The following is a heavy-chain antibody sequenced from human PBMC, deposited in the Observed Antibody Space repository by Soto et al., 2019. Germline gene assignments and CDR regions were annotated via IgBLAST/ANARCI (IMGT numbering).Heavy chain of an antibody. D-gene: IGHD2-15*01. CDR3: ARGWGCSSGSCYFTS. J-gene: IGHJ5*02. CDR2: ISSTSSAI. CDR1: GFTFGSYS. V-gene: IGHV3-48*04. Sequence: DVQLVESGGGLVQPGGSLTLSCAASGFTFGSYSMNWVRQAPGKGLEWVSYISSTSSAIWYAESLKGRFIISRDNAENSLYLQMHSLRAENTAVYFCARGWGCSSGSCYFTSWGQGTLVTVSS.